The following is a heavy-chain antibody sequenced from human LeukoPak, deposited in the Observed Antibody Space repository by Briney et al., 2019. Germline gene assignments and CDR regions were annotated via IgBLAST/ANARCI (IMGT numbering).Heavy chain of an antibody. CDR2: ISGSGGST. CDR3: ARDLGQYYDTSDNWFDP. Sequence: GGSLRLSYAASGVTFSSYGMSWVRQAPGMGLEWVSAISGSGGSTYYADSVKGRFTISRDNSKNTLNLQMNSLRAEDTAVYYCARDLGQYYDTSDNWFDPWGQGTLVTVSS. V-gene: IGHV3-23*01. J-gene: IGHJ5*02. CDR1: GVTFSSYG. D-gene: IGHD3-22*01.